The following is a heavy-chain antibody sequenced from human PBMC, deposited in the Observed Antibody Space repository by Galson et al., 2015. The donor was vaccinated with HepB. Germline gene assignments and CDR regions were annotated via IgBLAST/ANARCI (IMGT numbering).Heavy chain of an antibody. J-gene: IGHJ5*02. CDR2: IKQDGSEK. D-gene: IGHD3-16*01. CDR1: GFTFNNYW. V-gene: IGHV3-7*01. CDR3: ARDEGDHGWSDP. Sequence: SLRLSCAASGFTFNNYWMSWVRQAPGRGPEWVANIKQDGSEKYYVDSVKGRFTISRDNAKNSLYLQMNSLRAEDMAVYYCARDEGDHGWSDPWGQGTLVTVSS.